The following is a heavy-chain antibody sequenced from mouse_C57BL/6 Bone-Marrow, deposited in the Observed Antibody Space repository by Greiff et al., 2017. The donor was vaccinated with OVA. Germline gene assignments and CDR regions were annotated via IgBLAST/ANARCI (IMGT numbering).Heavy chain of an antibody. CDR3: ARGGDYPLYWYFDV. V-gene: IGHV1-64*01. D-gene: IGHD2-4*01. J-gene: IGHJ1*03. CDR1: GYTFTSYW. CDR2: IHPNSGST. Sequence: QVQLQQPGAELVKPGASVKLSCKASGYTFTSYWMHWVKQRPGQGLEWIGMIHPNSGSTNYNEKFKSKATLTVDKSSSTAYMQLISLTSEDSAVYYCARGGDYPLYWYFDVWGTGTTVTVSS.